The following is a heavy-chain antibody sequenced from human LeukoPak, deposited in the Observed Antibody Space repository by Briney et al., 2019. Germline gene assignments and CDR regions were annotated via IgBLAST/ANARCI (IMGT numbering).Heavy chain of an antibody. CDR2: ISYDGSNK. CDR1: GFTFSSYG. Sequence: GRSLRLSCAASGFTFSSYGMHWVRQAPGKGLEWVAVISYDGSNKYYADSVKGRFTISRDNSKNTLYLQMNSLRAEDTAVYYCARGGLHDYGDYPRNLWGRGTLVTVSS. J-gene: IGHJ2*01. V-gene: IGHV3-30*03. CDR3: ARGGLHDYGDYPRNL. D-gene: IGHD4-17*01.